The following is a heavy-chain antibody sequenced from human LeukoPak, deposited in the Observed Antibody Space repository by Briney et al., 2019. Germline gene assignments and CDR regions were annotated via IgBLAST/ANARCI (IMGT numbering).Heavy chain of an antibody. CDR1: GFTLRSYT. D-gene: IGHD4-17*01. CDR3: ARGPLVTTVTTFYYYGMDV. Sequence: SGGSLRLSCAASGFTLRSYTMNWVRQAPGKGLEWVSVIYSGGSTYYADSVKGRFTISRDNSKNTLYLQMNSLRAEDTAVYYCARGPLVTTVTTFYYYGMDVWGQGTTVTVSS. V-gene: IGHV3-53*01. CDR2: IYSGGST. J-gene: IGHJ6*02.